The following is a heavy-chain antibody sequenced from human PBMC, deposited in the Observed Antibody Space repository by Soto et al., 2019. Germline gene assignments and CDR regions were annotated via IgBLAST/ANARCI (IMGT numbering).Heavy chain of an antibody. CDR1: GGSISSSSYY. Sequence: KTSETLSLTCTVSGGSISSSSYYWGWIRQPPGKGLEWIGSMYYSGSTYYNPSLKSRVTISVGTSKSQFSLKLSSVTAADTAVYYCATDSSGYYYFDYWGQGTLVTVSS. J-gene: IGHJ4*02. CDR3: ATDSSGYYYFDY. V-gene: IGHV4-39*01. D-gene: IGHD3-22*01. CDR2: MYYSGST.